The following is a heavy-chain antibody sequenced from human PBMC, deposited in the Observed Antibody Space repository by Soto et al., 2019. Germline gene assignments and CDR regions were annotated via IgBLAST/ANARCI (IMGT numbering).Heavy chain of an antibody. V-gene: IGHV1-2*02. CDR3: ARTRFLEWLSTTGYYYGMDV. CDR1: RYTFTCYY. D-gene: IGHD3-3*01. J-gene: IGHJ6*02. Sequence: ASVKVSCKASRYTFTCYYRHWLRQAPGQGLEWMGWINPNSGGTNYAQKFQGRVTMTRDTSISTAYMELSRLRSDDTAVYYCARTRFLEWLSTTGYYYGMDVWGQGTTVTVSS. CDR2: INPNSGGT.